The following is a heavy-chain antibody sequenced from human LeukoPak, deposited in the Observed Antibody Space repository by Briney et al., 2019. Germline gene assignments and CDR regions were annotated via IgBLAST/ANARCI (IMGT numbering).Heavy chain of an antibody. D-gene: IGHD4-23*01. CDR2: IKQDGSEK. V-gene: IGHV3-7*05. Sequence: PGGSLRLSCTASGFTFSSYWMSWVRQAPGKGLEWVANIKQDGSEKYYVDSVKGRFTISRDNAKNSLYLQMNSLRAEDTAVYFCARESDSGGSSAWGQGTLVTVSS. CDR3: ARESDSGGSSA. J-gene: IGHJ5*02. CDR1: GFTFSSYW.